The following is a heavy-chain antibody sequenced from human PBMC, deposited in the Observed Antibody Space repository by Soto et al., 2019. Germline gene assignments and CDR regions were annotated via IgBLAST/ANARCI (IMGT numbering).Heavy chain of an antibody. CDR2: ILVSGST. J-gene: IGHJ3*02. Sequence: GSLRLTCAVSGCICSCGGMIWGSQAPGKGLEWVSTILVSGSTHYEDSVRGRFTISRDTSKNTVYLQMKSLTPGDTAVYYCEEATATGGGAFDIYGQGTKVTVSS. V-gene: IGHV3-23*01. CDR3: EEATATGGGAFDI. D-gene: IGHD2-8*02. CDR1: GCICSCGG.